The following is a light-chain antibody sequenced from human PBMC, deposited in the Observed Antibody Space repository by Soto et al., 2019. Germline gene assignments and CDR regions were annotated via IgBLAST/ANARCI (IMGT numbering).Light chain of an antibody. CDR2: GSS. V-gene: IGKV3-20*01. J-gene: IGKJ1*01. Sequence: EIALTQSPGTLSLSPGEIDTLSCRASQSLNSFYLAWYQQKAGQAPRLLIYGSSNRATGIPDRFSGSGSGTDFTLTISRLDPEDFAGYYCQQYDISPRTFGQGTKVEVK. CDR1: QSLNSFY. CDR3: QQYDISPRT.